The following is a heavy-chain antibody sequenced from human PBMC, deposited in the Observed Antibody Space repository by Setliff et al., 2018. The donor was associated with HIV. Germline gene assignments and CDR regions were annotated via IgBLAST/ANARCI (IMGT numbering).Heavy chain of an antibody. CDR3: ARPGSSSYYYAMDV. D-gene: IGHD3-10*01. J-gene: IGHJ6*02. V-gene: IGHV4-38-2*01. Sequence: SETLSLTCGVSGYFISSGYYWAWIRQSPGKGLEWIATIYTTERISYNPSLRSRVTISVETSQNLFSLRLRSVTAADTGVYYCARPGSSSYYYAMDVWGLGTTVTVSS. CDR1: GYFISSGYY. CDR2: IYTTERI.